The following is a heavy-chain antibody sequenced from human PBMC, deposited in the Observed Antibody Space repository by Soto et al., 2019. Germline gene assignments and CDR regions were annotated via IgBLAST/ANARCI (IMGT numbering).Heavy chain of an antibody. V-gene: IGHV3-7*01. D-gene: IGHD2-15*01. Sequence: EVQLVESGGGLVQPGGSLRLSCAASGFTFSTYWMSWVRQAPGKGLEWVANIEQEGSEEYFVDSVKGRFTISRDNAKNSLYLQMNSLRAEDTAVYYCARDRGMVITTTGYFDYWGQGTLVTVSS. CDR3: ARDRGMVITTTGYFDY. CDR2: IEQEGSEE. CDR1: GFTFSTYW. J-gene: IGHJ4*02.